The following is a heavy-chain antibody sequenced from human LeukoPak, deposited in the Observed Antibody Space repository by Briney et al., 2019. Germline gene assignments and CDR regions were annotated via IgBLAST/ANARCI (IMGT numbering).Heavy chain of an antibody. D-gene: IGHD2-2*01. CDR2: IYYSGST. J-gene: IGHJ4*02. CDR3: AREECSSTSCYASRYFDY. CDR1: GGSISSSSYY. V-gene: IGHV4-39*07. Sequence: PSETLSLTCTVSGGSISSSSYYWGWIRQPPGKGLEWIGSIYYSGSTYYNPSLKSRVTISVDTSKNQFSLKLSSVTAADTAVYYCAREECSSTSCYASRYFDYWGQGTLVTVSS.